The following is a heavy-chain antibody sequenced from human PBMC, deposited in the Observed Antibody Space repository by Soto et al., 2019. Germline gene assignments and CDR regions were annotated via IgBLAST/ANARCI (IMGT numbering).Heavy chain of an antibody. V-gene: IGHV4-34*01. CDR3: ARDRITIFGVVIAYYYGMDV. Sequence: SETLSLTCAVYGGSFSCYYWSWIRQPPGKGLEWIGEINHSGSTNYNPSLKSRVTISVDTSKNQFSLKLSSVTAADTAVYYCARDRITIFGVVIAYYYGMDVWGQGTTVTVSS. CDR1: GGSFSCYY. CDR2: INHSGST. D-gene: IGHD3-3*01. J-gene: IGHJ6*02.